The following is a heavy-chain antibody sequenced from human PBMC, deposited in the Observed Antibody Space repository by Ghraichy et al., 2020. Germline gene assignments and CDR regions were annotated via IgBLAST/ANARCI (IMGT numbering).Heavy chain of an antibody. CDR1: GDSVCNNGAT. J-gene: IGHJ6*03. D-gene: IGHD2-15*01. Sequence: SQTFSLTCAIYGDSVCNNGATWNWIRQSPSRGLEWLGRTYYRSKWYSDYALSVQSRITVNADTSKNQFSLQLNSVTPEDTAVYYCVRDGYWGDWGKGTTVTVSS. CDR2: TYYRSKWYS. CDR3: VRDGYWGD. V-gene: IGHV6-1*01.